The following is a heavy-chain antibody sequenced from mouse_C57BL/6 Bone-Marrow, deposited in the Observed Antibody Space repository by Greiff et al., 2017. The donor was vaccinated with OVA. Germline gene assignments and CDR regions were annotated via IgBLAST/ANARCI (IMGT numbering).Heavy chain of an antibody. CDR3: ARASGTSGFAY. Sequence: EVQVVASGGDLVKPGGSLKLSCAASGFTFSRYGMSWVRQTPDKRLEWVATISSGGSYTYYPDSVKGRFTLYRDKAKNTLYLQMSSLKAEDTAMDYCARASGTSGFAYWGQGTLVTGSA. CDR1: GFTFSRYG. CDR2: ISSGGSYT. J-gene: IGHJ3*01. D-gene: IGHD4-1*01. V-gene: IGHV5-6*01.